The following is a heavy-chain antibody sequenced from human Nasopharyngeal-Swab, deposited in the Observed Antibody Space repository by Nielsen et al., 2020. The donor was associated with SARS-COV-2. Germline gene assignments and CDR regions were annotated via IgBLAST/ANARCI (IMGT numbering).Heavy chain of an antibody. Sequence: GESLKISCAVSGLTVSSTYMSWVRQAPGKGLEWVSAISGSGGSTYYADSVKGRFTISRDNSKNTLYLQMNSLRAEDTAVYYCAKDRYYYWGQGTLVTVSS. CDR2: ISGSGGST. J-gene: IGHJ4*02. D-gene: IGHD3-16*02. CDR3: AKDRYYY. V-gene: IGHV3-23*01. CDR1: GLTVSSTY.